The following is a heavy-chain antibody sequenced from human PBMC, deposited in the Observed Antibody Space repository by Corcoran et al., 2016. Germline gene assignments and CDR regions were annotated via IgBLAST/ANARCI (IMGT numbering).Heavy chain of an antibody. V-gene: IGHV2-70*01. J-gene: IGHJ5*02. CDR1: GFSLSTSGMC. D-gene: IGHD4-17*01. Sequence: QVTLRESGPALVKPTQTLTLTCTFSGFSLSTSGMCVSWIRQPPGKALEWLALIDWDDDKYYSTSLKTRLTISKYTSKNQVVLTMTNMDPVDTATYYCARTQDYGDYVTGFDPWGQGTLVTVSS. CDR3: ARTQDYGDYVTGFDP. CDR2: IDWDDDK.